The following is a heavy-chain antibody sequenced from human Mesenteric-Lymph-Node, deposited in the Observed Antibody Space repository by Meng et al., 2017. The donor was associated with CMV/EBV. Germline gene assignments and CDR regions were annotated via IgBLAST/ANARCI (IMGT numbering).Heavy chain of an antibody. CDR3: ARQFCSGGDCYSFFDY. D-gene: IGHD2-15*01. J-gene: IGHJ4*02. CDR1: GYTFTDYY. V-gene: IGHV1-2*02. CDR2: INPKNGDS. Sequence: SVNVSCKASGYTFTDYYIHWVRQAPGQGLEWMGWINPKNGDSHNVQKFQGRIIMTRDTSLSTVSMEVSRLRSDDTAVYYCARQFCSGGDCYSFFDYWGQGTQVTVSS.